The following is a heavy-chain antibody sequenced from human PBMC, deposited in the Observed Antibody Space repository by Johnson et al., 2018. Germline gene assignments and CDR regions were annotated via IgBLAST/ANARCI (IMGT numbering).Heavy chain of an antibody. CDR3: AKDILAAAGSNAFDI. CDR2: LSWNSGRI. V-gene: IGHV3-9*01. D-gene: IGHD6-13*01. Sequence: VQLVQSGGGLVQPGRSLRLSCAASGFTFDDYAMHWVRHAPGKGLEWVSGLSWNSGRIGYADSVKGRFTISRDNAKNSLYLQRNSLRAEDTALYYCAKDILAAAGSNAFDIWGQGTMVTVSS. J-gene: IGHJ3*02. CDR1: GFTFDDYA.